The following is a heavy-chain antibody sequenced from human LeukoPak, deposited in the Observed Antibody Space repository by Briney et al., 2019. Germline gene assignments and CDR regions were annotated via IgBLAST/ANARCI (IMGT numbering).Heavy chain of an antibody. CDR2: IYTGTT. CDR3: ARGTEMTSFTGYYSFDY. V-gene: IGHV4-4*07. Sequence: SETLSLTCTVSGGSISTFFWTWIRQSAGKGLEWIGRIYTGTTYYNPSLDSRATISVNTSNNRFSLKLTSLTAADTAVYYRARGTEMTSFTGYYSFDYWGRGSLVTVSS. D-gene: IGHD3-9*01. J-gene: IGHJ4*02. CDR1: GGSISTFF.